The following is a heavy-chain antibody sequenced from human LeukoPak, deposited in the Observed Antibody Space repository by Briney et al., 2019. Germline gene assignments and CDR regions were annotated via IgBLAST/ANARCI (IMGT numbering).Heavy chain of an antibody. CDR3: ARHPRRQWLVPAGAGDDY. CDR2: IYYSGST. CDR1: GGSISSSSYY. Sequence: PSETLSLTCTVSGGSISSSSYYWGWIRQPPGKGLEWIGSIYYSGSTYYNPSLKSRVTISVDTSKNQFSLKLSSVTAADTAVYYCARHPRRQWLVPAGAGDDYWGQGTLVTVSS. V-gene: IGHV4-39*01. D-gene: IGHD6-19*01. J-gene: IGHJ4*02.